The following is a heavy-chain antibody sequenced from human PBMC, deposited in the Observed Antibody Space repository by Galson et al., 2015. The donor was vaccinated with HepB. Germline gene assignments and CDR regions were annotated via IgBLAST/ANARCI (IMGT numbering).Heavy chain of an antibody. Sequence: SLRLSCAASGFTFDDYAMHWVRQAPGKGLEWVSGISWNSGSIGYADSVKGRFTVSRDNAKNSLYLQMNSLRDEDTAVFYCARGTVVSSYDAFDIWGQGTKVIVSS. J-gene: IGHJ3*02. CDR3: ARGTVVSSYDAFDI. V-gene: IGHV3-9*01. CDR2: ISWNSGSI. D-gene: IGHD4-23*01. CDR1: GFTFDDYA.